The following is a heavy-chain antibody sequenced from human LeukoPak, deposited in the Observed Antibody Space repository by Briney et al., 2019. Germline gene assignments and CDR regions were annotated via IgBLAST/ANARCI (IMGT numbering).Heavy chain of an antibody. CDR3: AKALIYSSGWSPFDY. V-gene: IGHV3-53*01. CDR2: IYSGGST. Sequence: PGGSLRLSCAASGFTVSSNYMSWVRQAPGKGLEWVSVIYSGGSTYYADSVKGRFTISRDNSKNTLYLQMNSLRAEDTAVYYCAKALIYSSGWSPFDYWGQGTLVTVSS. D-gene: IGHD6-19*01. J-gene: IGHJ4*02. CDR1: GFTVSSNY.